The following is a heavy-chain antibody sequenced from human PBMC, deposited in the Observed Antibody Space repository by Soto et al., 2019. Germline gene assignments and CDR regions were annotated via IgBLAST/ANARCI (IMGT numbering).Heavy chain of an antibody. D-gene: IGHD2-8*01. J-gene: IGHJ4*02. V-gene: IGHV3-48*04. CDR3: ASGKWSLDY. Sequence: WGSLRLSCAASGFTFSSYAMSWVRQAPGKGLEWLSYISNSDYTTYYADSVKCRFTISRDNAKNSLYLQLNGLRVEDTAVYYCASGKWSLDYWGQGILVTVSS. CDR2: ISNSDYTT. CDR1: GFTFSSYA.